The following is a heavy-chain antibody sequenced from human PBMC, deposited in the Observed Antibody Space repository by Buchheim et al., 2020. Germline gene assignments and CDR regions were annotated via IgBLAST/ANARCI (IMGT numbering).Heavy chain of an antibody. CDR2: ISYDGSNK. CDR1: GFTFSSYA. Sequence: QVQLVESGGGVVQPGRSLRLSCAASGFTFSSYAMHWVRQAPGKGLEWVAVISYDGSNKYYADSVKGRFTISRDNSKNTLSLQMNSLRAEDTAVYYCARGKYCSSTSCYGGLYYYYGMDVWGQGTT. J-gene: IGHJ6*02. CDR3: ARGKYCSSTSCYGGLYYYYGMDV. V-gene: IGHV3-30-3*01. D-gene: IGHD2-2*01.